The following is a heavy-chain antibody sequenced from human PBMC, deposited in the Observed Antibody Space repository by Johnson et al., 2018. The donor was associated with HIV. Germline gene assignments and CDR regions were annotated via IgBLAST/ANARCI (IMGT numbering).Heavy chain of an antibody. J-gene: IGHJ3*02. CDR2: INWHGGRK. V-gene: IGHV3-20*04. D-gene: IGHD6-6*01. Sequence: VQLVESGGGVVRPGGSLRLSCAASGFTFDDYGISWVRQAPGKGLEWVSGINWHGGRKGHADSVKGRFTISRDNAKNSLFLQMNSLRAEDTALYYCAREGLKQLERGDGDAFDIWGQGTMVTVSS. CDR3: AREGLKQLERGDGDAFDI. CDR1: GFTFDDYG.